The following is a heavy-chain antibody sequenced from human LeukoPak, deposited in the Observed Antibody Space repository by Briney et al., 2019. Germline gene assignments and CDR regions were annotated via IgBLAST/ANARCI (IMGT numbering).Heavy chain of an antibody. CDR3: AKIYGDSTPSFDY. Sequence: GGSLRLSCAASGFTFSSYGMHWVRQAPGKGLEWVSAISGSGGSTYYADSVKGRFTISRDNSKNTLYLQMNSLRAEDTAVYYCAKIYGDSTPSFDYWGQGTLVTVSS. V-gene: IGHV3-23*01. CDR1: GFTFSSYG. D-gene: IGHD4-17*01. CDR2: ISGSGGST. J-gene: IGHJ4*02.